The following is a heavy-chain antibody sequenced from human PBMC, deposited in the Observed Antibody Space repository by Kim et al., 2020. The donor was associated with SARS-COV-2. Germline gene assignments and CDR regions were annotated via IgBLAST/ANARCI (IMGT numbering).Heavy chain of an antibody. CDR3: ARWPTLWFGGP. J-gene: IGHJ5*02. Sequence: SETLSLTCTVSGGSISSYYWSWIRQPPGKGLEWIGYIYYSGSTNYNPSLKSRVTISVDTYKNQFSLKLSTVTAADTAVYYCARWPTLWFGGPWGQGTLVTVSS. CDR1: GGSISSYY. CDR2: IYYSGST. D-gene: IGHD3-10*01. V-gene: IGHV4-59*01.